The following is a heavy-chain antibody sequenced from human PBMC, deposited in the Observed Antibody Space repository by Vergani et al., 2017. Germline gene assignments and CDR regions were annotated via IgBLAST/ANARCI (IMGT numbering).Heavy chain of an antibody. V-gene: IGHV3-49*03. CDR1: GFTFGDYA. CDR2: IRSKAYGGTT. Sequence: EVQLVESGGGLVQPGRSLRLSCTASGFTFGDYAMSWFRQAPGKGLEWVGFIRSKAYGGTTEYAASVKGRFTISRDDSKSIAYLQMNSLKTEDTAVYYCTTEGDPRPSFYDYIWGSYAFDIWGQGTMVTVSS. CDR3: TTEGDPRPSFYDYIWGSYAFDI. D-gene: IGHD3-16*01. J-gene: IGHJ3*02.